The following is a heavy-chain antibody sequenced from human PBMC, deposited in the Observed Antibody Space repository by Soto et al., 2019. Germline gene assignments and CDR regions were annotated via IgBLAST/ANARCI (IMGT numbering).Heavy chain of an antibody. Sequence: QVQLVQSGAEVKKPGASVKVSCKASGYTFTSYGISWVRQAPGQGLEWMGWISAYNGNTNYAQKLQGRVTMTTDTSTSTAYMKLRSLRSDDTAVYYCARVLYCSGGSCYAAPFDYWGQGTLVTVSS. D-gene: IGHD2-15*01. V-gene: IGHV1-18*01. CDR1: GYTFTSYG. CDR2: ISAYNGNT. J-gene: IGHJ4*02. CDR3: ARVLYCSGGSCYAAPFDY.